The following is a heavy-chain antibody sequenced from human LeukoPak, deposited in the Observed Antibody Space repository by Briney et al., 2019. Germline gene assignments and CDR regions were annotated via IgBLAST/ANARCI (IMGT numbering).Heavy chain of an antibody. J-gene: IGHJ6*03. CDR2: MNPNSGNT. Sequence: ASVKVSCKASGYTFTSYYMHWVRQATGQGLEWMGWMNPNSGNTGYAQKFQGRVTITRNTSISTAYMELSSLRSEDTAVYYCARGYSSGWYNYYYMDVWGKGTTVTVSS. CDR3: ARGYSSGWYNYYYMDV. CDR1: GYTFTSYY. D-gene: IGHD6-19*01. V-gene: IGHV1-8*03.